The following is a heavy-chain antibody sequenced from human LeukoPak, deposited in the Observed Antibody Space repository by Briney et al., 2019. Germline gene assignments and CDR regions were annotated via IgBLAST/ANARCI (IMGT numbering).Heavy chain of an antibody. CDR1: GLTVSSNY. D-gene: IGHD6-13*01. CDR2: IYSGGST. J-gene: IGHJ4*02. V-gene: IGHV3-53*01. CDR3: ARDRGDSSSHFDY. Sequence: PGGSLRLSCAASGLTVSSNYMSWVRQAPGKGLEWVSVIYSGGSTYYADSVKGRFTISRDNAKNTLYLQMNSLRAEDTAVYYCARDRGDSSSHFDYWGQGTLVTVSS.